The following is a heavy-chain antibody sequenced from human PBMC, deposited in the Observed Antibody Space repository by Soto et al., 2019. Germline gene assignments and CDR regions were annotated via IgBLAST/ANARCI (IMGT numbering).Heavy chain of an antibody. V-gene: IGHV4-59*01. CDR1: GDSISTYY. CDR3: ARSPFYDSSIDY. Sequence: PSETLSLTCTVSGDSISTYYWSWIRQPPGKGLEWIGYIYYSGSTNYNPSLKSRVTISVDTSKNQFSLKLSSVTAADTAVYYCARSPFYDSSIDYWGQGTLVTVSS. D-gene: IGHD3-22*01. J-gene: IGHJ4*02. CDR2: IYYSGST.